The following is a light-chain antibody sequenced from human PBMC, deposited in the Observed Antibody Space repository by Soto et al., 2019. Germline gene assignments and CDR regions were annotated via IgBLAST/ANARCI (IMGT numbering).Light chain of an antibody. CDR3: QHFGGTTFT. Sequence: DIVLTQSPDTLSLSPGNRATLSCRASQSVSSSYIAWYQQRPGQTPSLLIYGASTRATGIPDRFSGSGSGTHFTLTISRLEPGDFAVYYCQHFGGTTFTFGQGTRLRL. V-gene: IGKV3-20*01. J-gene: IGKJ5*01. CDR2: GAS. CDR1: QSVSSSY.